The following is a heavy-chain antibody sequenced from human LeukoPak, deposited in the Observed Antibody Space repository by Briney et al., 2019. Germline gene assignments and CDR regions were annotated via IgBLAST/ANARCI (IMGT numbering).Heavy chain of an antibody. D-gene: IGHD2-8*01. V-gene: IGHV1-18*01. CDR3: ARGDLMVYATSIRPFDY. J-gene: IGHJ4*02. Sequence: GASVKVSCKASGYTFTSYGISWVRQAPGQGLEWMGWISAYNGNTNYAQKLQGRVTMTTDTCTSTAYMELRSLRSDDTAVYYCARGDLMVYATSIRPFDYWGQGTLVTVSS. CDR2: ISAYNGNT. CDR1: GYTFTSYG.